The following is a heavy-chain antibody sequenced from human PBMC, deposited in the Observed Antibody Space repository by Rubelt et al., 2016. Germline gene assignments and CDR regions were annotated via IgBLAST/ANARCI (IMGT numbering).Heavy chain of an antibody. CDR1: GHTFTGYY. D-gene: IGHD3-3*01. Sequence: QVQLVQSGAEVKKPGASVKISCKASGHTFTGYYMHWVRQAPGQGLEWMGWINPNSGGTNYAQKLQGGGTMTRETSISTAYMELSRLRSDDTAVYYCARDFLEWSDAFDIWGQGTMVTVSS. CDR2: INPNSGGT. J-gene: IGHJ3*02. V-gene: IGHV1-2*02. CDR3: ARDFLEWSDAFDI.